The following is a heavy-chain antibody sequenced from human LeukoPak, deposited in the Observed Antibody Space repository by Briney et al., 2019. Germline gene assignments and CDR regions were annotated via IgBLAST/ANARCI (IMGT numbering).Heavy chain of an antibody. D-gene: IGHD3-10*01. J-gene: IGHJ5*02. V-gene: IGHV3-49*04. CDR2: IRRKGHGGTT. CDR1: GFTFGDHA. Sequence: GGSLRLSCTASGFTFGDHAMVWVRQAPGKGLEWVGFIRRKGHGGTTEYAASVKGRFTISRDDSKTIACLQMDSLKTEDTAVYYCTRFITYDYGSGFDPWGQGTLVTVSS. CDR3: TRFITYDYGSGFDP.